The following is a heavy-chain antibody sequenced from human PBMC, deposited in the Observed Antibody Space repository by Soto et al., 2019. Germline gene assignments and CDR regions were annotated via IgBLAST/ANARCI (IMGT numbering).Heavy chain of an antibody. J-gene: IGHJ3*02. CDR1: GFTFSSYA. V-gene: IGHV3-23*01. Sequence: GXSLRLSCPASGFTFSSYAMSWVRQAPGKGLEWVSAISGSGGSTYYADSVKGRFTISRDNSKNTLYLQMNSLRAEDTAVYYCAKIIVGATLFDAFDIWGQGTMVTVSS. CDR2: ISGSGGST. CDR3: AKIIVGATLFDAFDI. D-gene: IGHD1-26*01.